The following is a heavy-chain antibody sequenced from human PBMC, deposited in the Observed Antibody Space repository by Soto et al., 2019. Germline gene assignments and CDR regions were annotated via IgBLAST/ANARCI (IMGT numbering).Heavy chain of an antibody. J-gene: IGHJ4*02. D-gene: IGHD2-8*01. CDR2: IYWDDDK. CDR3: AHGGVACTNGVCYRSNDY. CDR1: GFSLSTSGVG. Sequence: QITLKESGPTLVKPTQTLTLTCTFSGFSLSTSGVGVGWIRQPPGKALEWLALIYWDDDKRYSPSLKSRLTITKGSSKNQVVLTMTNMDPVDTATYYCAHGGVACTNGVCYRSNDYWGQGPLVTVSS. V-gene: IGHV2-5*02.